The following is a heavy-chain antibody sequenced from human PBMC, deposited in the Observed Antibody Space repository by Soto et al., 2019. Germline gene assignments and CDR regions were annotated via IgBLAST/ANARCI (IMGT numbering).Heavy chain of an antibody. J-gene: IGHJ5*02. Sequence: PSETLSLTCTVSGGSVSSGSYYWSWIRQSPGKGLEWLGYIDYSGITNYNPSLKSRVTISADTSKNQFSLKVSSVTAADTAVYYCARDRRPFSSSSGFDPWGQETLVTVSS. CDR3: ARDRRPFSSSSGFDP. D-gene: IGHD6-6*01. CDR2: IDYSGIT. CDR1: GGSVSSGSYY. V-gene: IGHV4-61*01.